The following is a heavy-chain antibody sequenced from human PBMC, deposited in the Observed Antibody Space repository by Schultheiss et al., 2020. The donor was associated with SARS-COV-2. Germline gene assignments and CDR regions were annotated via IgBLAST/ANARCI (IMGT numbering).Heavy chain of an antibody. D-gene: IGHD6-19*01. CDR1: GGSFSGHY. CDR3: ARVRDSSGWYRYYYMDV. V-gene: IGHV4-34*01. Sequence: SETLSLTCAVYGGSFSGHYWSWIRQPPGKGLEWIGEINHSGSTNYNPSLKSRVTISVDKSKNQFSLKLSSVTAADTAVYYCARVRDSSGWYRYYYMDVWGKGTTVTVSS. J-gene: IGHJ6*03. CDR2: INHSGST.